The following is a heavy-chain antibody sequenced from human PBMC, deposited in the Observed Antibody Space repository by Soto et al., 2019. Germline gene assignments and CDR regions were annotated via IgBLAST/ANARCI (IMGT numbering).Heavy chain of an antibody. CDR1: GGSISSSSYY. CDR2: IYFTGST. Sequence: SETLSLTCTVSGGSISSSSYYWGWIRQPPGKGLEWIGSIYFTGSTYYTPSLKSRVTFSVDTSKNQFSLKLTSVAAADTAVYYCAKHEGSNPYYYGVDVWGQGTTVTSP. CDR3: AKHEGSNPYYYGVDV. D-gene: IGHD6-13*01. J-gene: IGHJ6*02. V-gene: IGHV4-39*01.